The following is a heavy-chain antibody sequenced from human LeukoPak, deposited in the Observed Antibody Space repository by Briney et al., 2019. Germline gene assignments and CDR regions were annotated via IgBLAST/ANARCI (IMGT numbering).Heavy chain of an antibody. Sequence: GGSLRLSCAASGFTFSSYAMSWVRQAPGKGLEWVSAISGSGGSTYYADSVKGRFTISRDNSKNTLYLQMNSLRAEDTAVYYCAKPSLRRGWAWYFDLWGRGTLVTVSS. CDR3: AKPSLRRGWAWYFDL. J-gene: IGHJ2*01. CDR2: ISGSGGST. CDR1: GFTFSSYA. V-gene: IGHV3-23*01. D-gene: IGHD6-19*01.